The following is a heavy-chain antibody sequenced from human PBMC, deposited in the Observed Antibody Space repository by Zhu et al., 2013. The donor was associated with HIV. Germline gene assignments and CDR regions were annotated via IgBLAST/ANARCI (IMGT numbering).Heavy chain of an antibody. V-gene: IGHV1-46*03. Sequence: QVQLVQSGPEVKKPGASVKVSCKASGYTFTNYYIHWLRQAPGQGLAWMGIINPGGGATSYAQRFQGRVTMTRDTSTNTVYMEMSSLTSEDTAVYYCARDLVPTTGRDVLDYWGQGTLVTVSS. D-gene: IGHD3-10*01. J-gene: IGHJ4*02. CDR2: INPGGGAT. CDR3: ARDLVPTTGRDVLDY. CDR1: GYTFTNYY.